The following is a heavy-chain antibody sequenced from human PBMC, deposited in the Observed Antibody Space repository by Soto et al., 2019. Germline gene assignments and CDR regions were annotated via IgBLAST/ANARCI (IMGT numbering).Heavy chain of an antibody. J-gene: IGHJ4*02. Sequence: GESLKISWKGSGYSFAGYWITWVRQMPGKGLEWMGRIDPSDSQTYYSPSFRGHVTISAAKSITTVFLQWSSLRASDTAMYYCARQIYDSYCGPNSQYYFDYRAQGTLVTVSS. CDR3: ARQIYDSYCGPNSQYYFDY. CDR1: GYSFAGYW. V-gene: IGHV5-10-1*01. CDR2: IDPSDSQT. D-gene: IGHD2-21*01.